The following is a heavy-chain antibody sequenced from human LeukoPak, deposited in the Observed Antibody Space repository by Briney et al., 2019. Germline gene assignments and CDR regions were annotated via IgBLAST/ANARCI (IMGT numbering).Heavy chain of an antibody. J-gene: IGHJ4*02. CDR3: ARRFSTSGNSYFDY. V-gene: IGHV4-39*07. D-gene: IGHD4-23*01. CDR2: IYYSGNT. CDR1: GGSISTSAYY. Sequence: TSETLSLTCIVSGGSISTSAYYWGWIRQPPGEGLQWIGSIYYSGNTYYNSSLKSRVTISIDTSKNQFSLKLNSVTAADTAVYYCARRFSTSGNSYFDYWGQGTLVTVSS.